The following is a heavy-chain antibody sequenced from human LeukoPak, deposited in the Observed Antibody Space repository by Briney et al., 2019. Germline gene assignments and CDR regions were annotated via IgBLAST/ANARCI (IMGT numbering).Heavy chain of an antibody. Sequence: SETLSLTCTVSGGSLSSGGYYWSWIRQHPGKGLEWIGYIYYSGSTYYNPSLKSRVTISVDTSKNQFSLKLSSVTAADTAVYYCARSGVRYDSSGYPIPLDYWGQGTLVTVSS. D-gene: IGHD3-22*01. V-gene: IGHV4-31*03. CDR3: ARSGVRYDSSGYPIPLDY. J-gene: IGHJ4*02. CDR1: GGSLSSGGYY. CDR2: IYYSGST.